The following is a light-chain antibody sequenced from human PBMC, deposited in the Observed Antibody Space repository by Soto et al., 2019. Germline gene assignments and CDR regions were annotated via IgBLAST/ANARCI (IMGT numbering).Light chain of an antibody. Sequence: EIVLTQSPGTLSLSPGERATLSCRASQSVSSSYLAWYQQKPGQAPRLLIYGASSRATGIPDRFSGSGSGTDFPLTISRLEPEDFGVYYCQQYGSSPTFGGGTKVEIK. J-gene: IGKJ4*01. CDR1: QSVSSSY. V-gene: IGKV3-20*01. CDR2: GAS. CDR3: QQYGSSPT.